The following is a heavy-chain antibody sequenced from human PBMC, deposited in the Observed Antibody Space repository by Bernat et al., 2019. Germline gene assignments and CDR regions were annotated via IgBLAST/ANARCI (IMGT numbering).Heavy chain of an antibody. D-gene: IGHD3-22*01. CDR2: INPSGGST. Sequence: QVQLVQSGAEVKKPGASVKVSCKASGYTFTSYYMHWVRQAPGQGLEWMGIINPSGGSTSYAQKFQGRVTMTRDTATSTVYMELSSLRSEDTAVYYCARDNYYDSRSLDYGMDVWGQGTTVTVSS. J-gene: IGHJ6*02. V-gene: IGHV1-46*01. CDR1: GYTFTSYY. CDR3: ARDNYYDSRSLDYGMDV.